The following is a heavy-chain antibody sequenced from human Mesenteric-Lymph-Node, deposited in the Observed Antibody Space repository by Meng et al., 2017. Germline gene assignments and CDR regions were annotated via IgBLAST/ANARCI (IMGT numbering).Heavy chain of an antibody. J-gene: IGHJ4*02. Sequence: GESLKISCAASGFTFSSYAMHWVRQAPGKGLEWVAVISYDGSNKYYADSVKGRFTISRDNAKNSLYLQMNSLRAEDTAVYYCARGRYYLYGDETEFDYWGQGTLVTVSS. CDR3: ARGRYYLYGDETEFDY. CDR2: ISYDGSNK. V-gene: IGHV3-30*04. D-gene: IGHD4-17*01. CDR1: GFTFSSYA.